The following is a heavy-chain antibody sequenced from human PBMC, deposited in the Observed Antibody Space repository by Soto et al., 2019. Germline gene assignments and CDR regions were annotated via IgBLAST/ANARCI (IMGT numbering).Heavy chain of an antibody. CDR3: ARVKWEQLPFDY. J-gene: IGHJ4*02. D-gene: IGHD1-26*01. CDR2: MNSDGSGT. CDR1: GFTFSSYW. Sequence: EVQLVESGGGLVQAGGSLRLSCAASGFTFSSYWMHWVRQAPGKGLVWVSRMNSDGSGTSYADSVKGRFTISRDNAKNRLYLQMNSLTAEDTAVYYCARVKWEQLPFDYWGQGTLVTVSS. V-gene: IGHV3-74*01.